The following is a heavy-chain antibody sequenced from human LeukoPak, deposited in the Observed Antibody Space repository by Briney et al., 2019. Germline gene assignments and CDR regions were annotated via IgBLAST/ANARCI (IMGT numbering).Heavy chain of an antibody. CDR1: GGSFSGYY. Sequence: SETLSLTCAVYGGSFSGYYWSWIRQPPGKGLEWIGEINHSGSTNYNPSLKSRVTISVDTSKNQFSLKLSSVTAADTAVYYCARAERFPPRDYYYGMDVWGQGTTVTVSS. J-gene: IGHJ6*02. CDR2: INHSGST. V-gene: IGHV4-34*01. D-gene: IGHD6-25*01. CDR3: ARAERFPPRDYYYGMDV.